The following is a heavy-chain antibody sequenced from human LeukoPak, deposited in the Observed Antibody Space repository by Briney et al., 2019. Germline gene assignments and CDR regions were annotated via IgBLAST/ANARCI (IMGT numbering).Heavy chain of an antibody. J-gene: IGHJ6*02. V-gene: IGHV3-15*01. CDR1: GSTFSNAW. D-gene: IGHD3-10*01. CDR2: IKSKTDGGTT. CDR3: TTPLWLISYYYYGMDV. Sequence: GGSLRLSCAASGSTFSNAWMSWVRQAPGKGLEWVGRIKSKTDGGTTDYAAPVKGRFTISRDDSKNTLYLQMNSLKTEDTAVYYCTTPLWLISYYYYGMDVWGQGTTVTVSS.